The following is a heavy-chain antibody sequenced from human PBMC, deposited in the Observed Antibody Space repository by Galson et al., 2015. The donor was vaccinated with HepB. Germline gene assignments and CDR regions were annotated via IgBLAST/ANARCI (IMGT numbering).Heavy chain of an antibody. D-gene: IGHD3-3*01. Sequence: CAISGDSVSSNSAAWNWIRQSPSRGLEWLGRTYYRSEWYNDYAVSVKGRITINPDTSKNQFSLQLNSVTPEDTAVYYCARDRYYDFGVNWFDPWGQGTLVTVSS. CDR3: ARDRYYDFGVNWFDP. CDR1: GDSVSSNSAA. V-gene: IGHV6-1*01. CDR2: TYYRSEWYN. J-gene: IGHJ5*02.